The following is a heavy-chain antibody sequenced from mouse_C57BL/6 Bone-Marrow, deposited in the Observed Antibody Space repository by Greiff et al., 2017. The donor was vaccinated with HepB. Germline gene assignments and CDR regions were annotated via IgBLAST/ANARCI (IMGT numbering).Heavy chain of an antibody. CDR2: ISDGGSYT. Sequence: EVKVVESGGGLVKPGGSLKLSCAASGFTFSSYAMSWVRQTPEKGLEWVATISDGGSYTYYQDNIKGRLTISRDNAKNNLYLQMSHLKSEDTAMYYCKRDGVYAMDYWGQGTSVTVSS. V-gene: IGHV5-4*01. J-gene: IGHJ4*01. D-gene: IGHD1-1*02. CDR3: KRDGVYAMDY. CDR1: GFTFSSYA.